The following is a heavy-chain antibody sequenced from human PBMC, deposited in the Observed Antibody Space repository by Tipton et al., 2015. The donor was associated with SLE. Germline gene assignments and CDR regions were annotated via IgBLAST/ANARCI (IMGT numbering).Heavy chain of an antibody. Sequence: GSLRLSYAASGFTVSSNYMSWVRQAPGKGLEWVSVIYSGGSTYYADSVKGRFTISRDNSKNTLYLQMNSLRAEDTAVYYCARVRVGATDDAFDIWGQGTMVTVSS. D-gene: IGHD1-26*01. CDR2: IYSGGST. V-gene: IGHV3-53*05. CDR1: GFTVSSNY. J-gene: IGHJ3*02. CDR3: ARVRVGATDDAFDI.